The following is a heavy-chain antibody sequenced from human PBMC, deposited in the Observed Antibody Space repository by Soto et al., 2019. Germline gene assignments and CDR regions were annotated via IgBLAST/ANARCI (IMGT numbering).Heavy chain of an antibody. V-gene: IGHV4-31*03. J-gene: IGHJ4*02. CDR1: GGSISSGGYY. CDR3: ARELPDPAAYFDY. CDR2: IYYSGST. Sequence: SETLSLTCTVSGGSISSGGYYWSWIRQHPGKGLEWIGYIYYSGSTYYNPSLKSRVTISVDTSKNQFSLKLSSVTAADTAVYYCARELPDPAAYFDYWGQGTLVTVSS.